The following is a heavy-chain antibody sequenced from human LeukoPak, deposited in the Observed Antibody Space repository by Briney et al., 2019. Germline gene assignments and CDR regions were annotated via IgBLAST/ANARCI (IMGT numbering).Heavy chain of an antibody. Sequence: SETLSLTCTVSGYSISSGYYWGWIRQPPGKGLEWIGSIYHSGSTYYNPSLKSRVTISVDTSKNQFSLKLSSVTAADTAVYYCARRRSITMVRGVIDYWGQGTLVTVSS. CDR2: IYHSGST. CDR1: GYSISSGYY. J-gene: IGHJ4*02. D-gene: IGHD3-10*01. V-gene: IGHV4-38-2*02. CDR3: ARRRSITMVRGVIDY.